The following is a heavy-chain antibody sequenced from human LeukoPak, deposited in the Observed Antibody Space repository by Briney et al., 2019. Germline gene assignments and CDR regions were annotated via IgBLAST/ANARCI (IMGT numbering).Heavy chain of an antibody. J-gene: IGHJ4*02. CDR3: ARDASRELVSDY. D-gene: IGHD3-10*01. Sequence: GGSLRLSCAASGFTFNSYGMNWVRQAPGKGLEWVSSISSSGRNKFYADSVTGRFTISRDNAKNSLYLQMNSLRAEDTAVYYCARDASRELVSDYWGQGTLVTVSS. CDR1: GFTFNSYG. CDR2: ISSSGRNK. V-gene: IGHV3-21*01.